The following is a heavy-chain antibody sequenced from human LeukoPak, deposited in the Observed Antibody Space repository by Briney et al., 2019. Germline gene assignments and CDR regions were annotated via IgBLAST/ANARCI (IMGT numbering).Heavy chain of an antibody. D-gene: IGHD3-22*01. Sequence: SETLSLTCAVEGGSFSGYYWSWIRQPPGKGLEWIGEINHSGSTNYNPSLKSRVTISVDTSKNQFSLKLSSVTAADTAVYYCARGPHYYDSSGYYVYFQHWGQGTLVTVSS. J-gene: IGHJ1*01. CDR3: ARGPHYYDSSGYYVYFQH. V-gene: IGHV4-34*01. CDR1: GGSFSGYY. CDR2: INHSGST.